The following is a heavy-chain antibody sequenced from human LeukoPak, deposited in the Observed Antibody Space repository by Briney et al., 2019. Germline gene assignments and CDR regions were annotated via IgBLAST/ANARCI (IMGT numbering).Heavy chain of an antibody. J-gene: IGHJ4*02. Sequence: ASVKVSCKASGYTFTNYYIHWVRQAPGQGLEWMGIINPSGGSTTYAQKFQGRVTITADESTSTAYMELSSLRSEDTAVYYCARDDITMVRGVFFYWGQGTLVTVSS. V-gene: IGHV1-46*01. D-gene: IGHD3-10*01. CDR2: INPSGGST. CDR3: ARDDITMVRGVFFY. CDR1: GYTFTNYY.